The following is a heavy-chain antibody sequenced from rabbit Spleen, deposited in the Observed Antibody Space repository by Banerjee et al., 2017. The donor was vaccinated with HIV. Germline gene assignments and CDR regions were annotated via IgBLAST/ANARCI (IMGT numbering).Heavy chain of an antibody. CDR2: IYAAKGST. CDR1: GFDFSSYY. J-gene: IGHJ6*01. Sequence: QLKESGGGLVKPGGSLKLSCKVSGFDFSSYYITWVRQAPGKGLEWIGIIYAAKGSTDYASWVSGRFTISSDNAQSTVDLKMTSLTAADTATYFCARDLDGVIGWNFGWWGPGTLVTVS. D-gene: IGHD4-1*01. V-gene: IGHV1S7*01. CDR3: ARDLDGVIGWNFGW.